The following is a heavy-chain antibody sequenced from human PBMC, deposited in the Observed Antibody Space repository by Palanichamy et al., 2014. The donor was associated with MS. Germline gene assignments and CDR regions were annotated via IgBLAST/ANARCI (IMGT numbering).Heavy chain of an antibody. V-gene: IGHV3-53*01. Sequence: EVQLVESGGGLIQPGGSLRLSCAVSGFSVSDNHMSWVRQAPGKGLESVSVIYTGGSTLYSDSVTGRFTISRDNSKQTVSLQMNSLRVDDTAVYYCARSNSASGSYVSRFDYWGQGILVTVSS. CDR2: IYTGGST. CDR1: GFSVSDNH. J-gene: IGHJ4*02. CDR3: ARSNSASGSYVSRFDY. D-gene: IGHD3-10*01.